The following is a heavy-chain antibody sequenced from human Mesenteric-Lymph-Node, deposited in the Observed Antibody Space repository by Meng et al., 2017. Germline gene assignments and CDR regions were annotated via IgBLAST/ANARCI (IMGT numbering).Heavy chain of an antibody. J-gene: IGHJ3*02. CDR3: ARIGIAVAGTPHAFDI. D-gene: IGHD6-19*01. CDR1: GGSISSYY. V-gene: IGHV4-59*12. CDR2: IYYSGST. Sequence: SETLSLTCTVSGGSISSYYWSWIRQPPGKGLEWIGYIYYSGSTNYNPSLKSRVTISVDTSKNQFSLKLSSVTAADTAVYYCARIGIAVAGTPHAFDIWGQGTTVTVSS.